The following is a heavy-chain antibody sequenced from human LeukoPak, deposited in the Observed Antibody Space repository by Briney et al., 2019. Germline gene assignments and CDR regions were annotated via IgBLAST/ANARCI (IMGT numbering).Heavy chain of an antibody. D-gene: IGHD5-12*01. Sequence: GGSLRLSCAASGFTFSDYYMSWIRQAPGKGLEWVAYITYSGDDNYYADSVKGRFTISRDNAKNALFLRMSSLRVEDTATYYCASDIVATSGDFWGQGTLVRVS. CDR1: GFTFSDYY. CDR3: ASDIVATSGDF. CDR2: ITYSGDDN. J-gene: IGHJ4*02. V-gene: IGHV3-11*01.